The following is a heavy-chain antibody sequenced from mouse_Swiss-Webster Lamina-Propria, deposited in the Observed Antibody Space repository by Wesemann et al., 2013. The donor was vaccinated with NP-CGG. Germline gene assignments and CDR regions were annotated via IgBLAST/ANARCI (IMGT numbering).Heavy chain of an antibody. Sequence: QVQLQQSGPELVRPGVSVKISCKGSGYTFTDYAMHWVKQSHAKSLEWIGVISTYYGNTNYNQKFKGKATMTVDKSSSTAYMELARLTSEDSAIYYCARLGGGYYFDYWGQGTTLTVSS. D-gene: IGHD4-1*01. CDR1: GYTFTDYA. J-gene: IGHJ2*01. V-gene: IGHV1-67*01. CDR3: ARLGGGYYFDY. CDR2: ISTYYGNT.